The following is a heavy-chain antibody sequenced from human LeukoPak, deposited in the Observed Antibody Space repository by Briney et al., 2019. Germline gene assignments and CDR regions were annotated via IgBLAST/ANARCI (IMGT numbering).Heavy chain of an antibody. CDR3: ARVRGGATNYHPNYFDY. CDR2: IKQDGSEK. J-gene: IGHJ4*02. CDR1: GFTFSSYW. Sequence: GGSLRLSCAASGFTFSSYWMSWVRQAPGKGLEWVANIKQDGSEKYYVDSVRGRFTISRDNAKNSLYLQMNSLRAEDTAVYYCARVRGGATNYHPNYFDYWGQGTLVTVSS. D-gene: IGHD5-12*01. V-gene: IGHV3-7*01.